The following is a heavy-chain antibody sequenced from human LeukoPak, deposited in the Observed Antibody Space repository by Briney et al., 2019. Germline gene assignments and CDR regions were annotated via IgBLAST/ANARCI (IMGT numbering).Heavy chain of an antibody. CDR1: GGTFSSYA. CDR2: IIPMCGTA. J-gene: IGHJ4*02. D-gene: IGHD3-9*01. CDR3: AANFFDCFQSDY. Sequence: GASVRVSCRASGGTFSSYAISGVRQAPGQGLEGMGGIIPMCGTANYAQKFEGRVTITADKSTSTALVQLSSLRSDDTAVYYSAANFFDCFQSDYWVQGTLVTVSS. V-gene: IGHV1-69*06.